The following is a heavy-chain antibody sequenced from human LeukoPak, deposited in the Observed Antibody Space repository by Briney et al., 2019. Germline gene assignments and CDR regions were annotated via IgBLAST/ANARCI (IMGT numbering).Heavy chain of an antibody. CDR3: AKGGRDGLYYFDY. CDR2: IRYDASTK. J-gene: IGHJ4*02. V-gene: IGHV3-30*02. D-gene: IGHD5-24*01. Sequence: GGPLRLSCAASGFNFSSYAMHWVRQAPGKGLEWVALIRYDASTKFYADSVKGRFTISGDNSKNTLNLQMNSMRAEDTAVYYCAKGGRDGLYYFDYWGQETLVTVSS. CDR1: GFNFSSYA.